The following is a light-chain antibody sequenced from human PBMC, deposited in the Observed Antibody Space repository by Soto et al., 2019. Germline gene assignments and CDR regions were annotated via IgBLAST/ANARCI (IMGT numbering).Light chain of an antibody. J-gene: IGLJ2*01. CDR3: SSYAGRNNFV. Sequence: QSVLTQPPSASGSPGQSVTISCTGTSSDVGAYNYVSWYQQHPGKAPKLMIYDVSKRPSGVPDRFSGSKSGNTASLTVSGLQAEYEADYYCSSYAGRNNFVFGGGTKLTVL. V-gene: IGLV2-8*01. CDR1: SSDVGAYNY. CDR2: DVS.